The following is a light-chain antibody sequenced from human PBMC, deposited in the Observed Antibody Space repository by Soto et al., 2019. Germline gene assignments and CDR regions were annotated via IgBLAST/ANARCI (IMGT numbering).Light chain of an antibody. CDR3: QQRSNLPPT. CDR1: QSVSSN. V-gene: IGKV3-15*01. J-gene: IGKJ5*01. Sequence: EIVMTQSPATLSVSPGERATLSCRASQSVSSNLAWYQQKPGQAPRLLIYGASTRATGIPARFSGSGSGTEFTLTISSLQSEDFAVYYCQQRSNLPPTFGQGTRLEI. CDR2: GAS.